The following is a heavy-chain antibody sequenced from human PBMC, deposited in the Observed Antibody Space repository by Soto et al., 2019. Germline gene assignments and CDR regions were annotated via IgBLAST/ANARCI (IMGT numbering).Heavy chain of an antibody. CDR1: GGSISSGGYY. CDR3: ARIRTDDYGDPDAFDF. V-gene: IGHV4-31*03. J-gene: IGHJ3*01. CDR2: IYYSGST. Sequence: QVQLQESGPGLVKASQTLSLTCSVSGGSISSGGYYWSWIRQHPGKGLEWIGHIYYSGSTYYNPSLKSRVTISVDTSKQQFSLKLNSVTAADTAVYYCARIRTDDYGDPDAFDFWGQGTMVTVSA. D-gene: IGHD4-17*01.